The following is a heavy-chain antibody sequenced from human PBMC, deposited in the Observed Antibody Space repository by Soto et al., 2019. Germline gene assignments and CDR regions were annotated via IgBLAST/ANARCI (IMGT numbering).Heavy chain of an antibody. CDR3: TRDPTSSSHGDY. V-gene: IGHV3-23*01. J-gene: IGHJ4*02. CDR1: GFTFSTYA. D-gene: IGHD2-2*01. CDR2: ISSSGGST. Sequence: GGSLRLSSAASGFTFSTYAMSWVRQAPGKGLEWVSGISSSGGSTNHADSVKGRFTISRDSSKNTLYLQMNSMRAEDTAVYYCTRDPTSSSHGDYWGQGTLVTVSS.